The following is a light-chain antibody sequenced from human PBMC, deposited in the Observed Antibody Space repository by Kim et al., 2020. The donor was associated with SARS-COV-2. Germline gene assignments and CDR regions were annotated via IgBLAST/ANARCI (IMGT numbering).Light chain of an antibody. CDR2: DVC. J-gene: IGKJ1*01. CDR3: QQYNISPWT. V-gene: IGKV3D-20*02. Sequence: SLAPGESATLSCKASQLTATYLAWYQHRPGQAPRLLIHDVCTRASGVPDRFSGRGSGTEFTLTISRLEAEDFAVYYCQQYNISPWTFGPGTKLEI. CDR1: QLTATY.